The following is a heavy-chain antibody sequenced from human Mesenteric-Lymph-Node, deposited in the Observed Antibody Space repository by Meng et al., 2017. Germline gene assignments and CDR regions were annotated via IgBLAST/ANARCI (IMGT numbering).Heavy chain of an antibody. CDR1: GGSISSYY. D-gene: IGHD5-18*01. J-gene: IGHJ4*02. CDR3: ARYRYSYQLYYFDY. Sequence: SETLSLTCTVSGGSISSYYWSWIRQPPGKGLEWIGYIYYSGSTNYNPSLKSRVTISVDTSKNQFSLKLSSVTAADTAVYYCARYRYSYQLYYFDYWGQGTLVTVSS. CDR2: IYYSGST. V-gene: IGHV4-59*01.